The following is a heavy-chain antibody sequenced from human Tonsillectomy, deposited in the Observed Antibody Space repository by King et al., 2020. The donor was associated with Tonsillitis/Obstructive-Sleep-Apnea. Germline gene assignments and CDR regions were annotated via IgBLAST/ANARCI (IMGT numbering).Heavy chain of an antibody. CDR1: GYSFTSYW. V-gene: IGHV5-10-1*01. J-gene: IGHJ3*02. CDR3: ARRRNDAFDI. Sequence: VQLVQSGAEVKKPGESLRISCKGSGYSFTSYWISWVRQMPGKGLEWRGRIDPSDSYTNSSPSFQGHVTISADKSISPAYLQWSSLKASDTAMYYCARRRNDAFDIWGQGTMVTVSS. CDR2: IDPSDSYT. D-gene: IGHD1-14*01.